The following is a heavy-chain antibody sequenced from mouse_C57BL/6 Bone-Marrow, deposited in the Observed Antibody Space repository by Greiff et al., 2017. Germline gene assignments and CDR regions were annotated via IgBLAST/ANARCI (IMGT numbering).Heavy chain of an antibody. CDR1: GYTFTSYW. CDR2: IDPSDSYT. CDR3: ARDYYGSSYAMDY. D-gene: IGHD1-1*01. J-gene: IGHJ4*01. V-gene: IGHV1-69*01. Sequence: VQRVESGAELVMPGASVKLSCKASGYTFTSYWMHWVKQRPGQGLEWIGEIDPSDSYTNYNQKFKGKSTLTVDKSSSTAYMQLSSLTSEDSAVYYCARDYYGSSYAMDYWGQGTSVTVSS.